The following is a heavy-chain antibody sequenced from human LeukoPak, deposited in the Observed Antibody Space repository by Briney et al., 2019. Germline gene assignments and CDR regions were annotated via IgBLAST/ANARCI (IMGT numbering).Heavy chain of an antibody. Sequence: PGGSLRLSCAASGFTFSSYAMSWVRQAPGKGLEWVSAISGSGGSTYYADSVKGRFTISRDNSKNTLYLQMNSLRAEDTAVYYCANPLDSSSGTIYIQHWGQGTLVTVSS. CDR2: ISGSGGST. CDR3: ANPLDSSSGTIYIQH. D-gene: IGHD6-13*01. J-gene: IGHJ1*01. CDR1: GFTFSSYA. V-gene: IGHV3-23*01.